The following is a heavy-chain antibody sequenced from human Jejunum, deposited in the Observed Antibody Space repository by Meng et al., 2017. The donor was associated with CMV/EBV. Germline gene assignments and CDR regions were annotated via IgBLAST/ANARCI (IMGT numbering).Heavy chain of an antibody. Sequence: ASGFIVSSNYMSWVRQAPGKGLEWISVIFSGGSIYYADSVKGRFIISRDISKNTLYLQMNSLRAEDAAVYYCARGGITPVAYYFDYWGQGALVTVSS. CDR1: GFIVSSNY. J-gene: IGHJ4*02. V-gene: IGHV3-53*01. CDR3: ARGGITPVAYYFDY. D-gene: IGHD2-8*02. CDR2: IFSGGSI.